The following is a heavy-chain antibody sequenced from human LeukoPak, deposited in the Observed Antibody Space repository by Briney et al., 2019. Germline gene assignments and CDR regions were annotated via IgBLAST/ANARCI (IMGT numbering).Heavy chain of an antibody. D-gene: IGHD6-13*01. Sequence: PGGSLRLSCAASGFTFSSYEMNWVRQAPGKGLEWVSYISSSGSTIDYADSVKGRFTISRDNAKNSLYLQMNSLRAEDTAVYYCASTIEIAAAGTGSFDYWGQGTLVTVSS. J-gene: IGHJ4*02. V-gene: IGHV3-48*03. CDR3: ASTIEIAAAGTGSFDY. CDR2: ISSSGSTI. CDR1: GFTFSSYE.